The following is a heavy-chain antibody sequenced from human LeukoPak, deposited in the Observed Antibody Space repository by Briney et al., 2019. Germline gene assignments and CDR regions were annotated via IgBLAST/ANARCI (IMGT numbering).Heavy chain of an antibody. CDR3: ASTDYGDTFDY. Sequence: GRSLRLSCAASGFTFDDYAMHWVRQAPGKGLEWVSRINSDGSSTGYADSVKGRFTISRDNAKNTLYLQMNSLRAEDTAVYYCASTDYGDTFDYWGQGTLVTVSS. V-gene: IGHV3-74*01. J-gene: IGHJ4*02. CDR1: GFTFDDYA. CDR2: INSDGSST. D-gene: IGHD4-17*01.